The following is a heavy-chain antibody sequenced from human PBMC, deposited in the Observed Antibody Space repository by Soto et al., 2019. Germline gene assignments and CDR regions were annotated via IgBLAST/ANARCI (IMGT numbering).Heavy chain of an antibody. Sequence: QMQLVQSGAEGKKPGASVKVSCKASGYPFTSYQMHWVRKPPGQGLEWMGIINPSGGRITYAPRFQGRVMMTRDTSTNTVYMELRSLRSEDTAVYYCARDGPPTTTGVGPSYTMDVWGQGTTVTVS. CDR3: ARDGPPTTTGVGPSYTMDV. CDR1: GYPFTSYQ. D-gene: IGHD3-3*01. CDR2: INPSGGRI. J-gene: IGHJ6*02. V-gene: IGHV1-46*01.